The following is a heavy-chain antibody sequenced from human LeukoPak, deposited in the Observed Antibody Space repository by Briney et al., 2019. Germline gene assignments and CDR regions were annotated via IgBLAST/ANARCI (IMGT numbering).Heavy chain of an antibody. CDR1: GFTFSSYA. CDR2: ISYDGSNK. J-gene: IGHJ4*02. Sequence: GRSLRLSCAASGFTFSSYAMHWVRQAQGKGLEWVAVISYDGSNKYYADSVKGRFTISRDNSKNTLYLQMNSLRAEDTAVYYCARDAGSYFDYWGQGTLVTVSS. CDR3: ARDAGSYFDY. V-gene: IGHV3-30*04. D-gene: IGHD3-10*01.